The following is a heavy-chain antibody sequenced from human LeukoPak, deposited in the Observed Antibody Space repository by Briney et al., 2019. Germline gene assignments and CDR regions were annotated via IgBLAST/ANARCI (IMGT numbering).Heavy chain of an antibody. J-gene: IGHJ5*02. CDR2: IYHSGST. CDR3: ARESSSFNWLDP. CDR1: GGSISSGGYS. D-gene: IGHD6-13*01. V-gene: IGHV4-30-2*01. Sequence: SETLSLTCAVSGGSISSGGYSWSWIRQPPGKGLEWIGYIYHSGSTYYDPSVNSRVTISVDRSKNQFSLKLSSVTAADTAVYYCARESSSFNWLDPWGQGTLVTVSS.